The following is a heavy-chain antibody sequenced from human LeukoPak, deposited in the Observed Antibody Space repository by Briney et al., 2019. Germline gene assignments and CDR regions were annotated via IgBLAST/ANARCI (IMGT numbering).Heavy chain of an antibody. CDR2: IDWDDDK. Sequence: SGPTLVNPTQTLTLTCTFSGFPLSTSGMCVSWIRQPPGKALEWLALIDWDDDKYYSTSLRTRLTISKDTSKNQVVLTMTNMDPVDTATFYCARSKLAVAGTGDAFDIWGQGTMVTVSS. D-gene: IGHD6-19*01. J-gene: IGHJ3*02. CDR1: GFPLSTSGMC. CDR3: ARSKLAVAGTGDAFDI. V-gene: IGHV2-70*01.